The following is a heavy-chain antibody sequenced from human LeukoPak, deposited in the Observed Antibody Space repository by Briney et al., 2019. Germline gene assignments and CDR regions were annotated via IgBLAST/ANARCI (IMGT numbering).Heavy chain of an antibody. Sequence: GGSLRLSCAASGFTFSSYAMSWVRQAPGKGLEWVSAISVSGGSTYYADSVKGRFTISRDNSKNTLYLQMNSLRAEDTAVYYCAKAPASRWLQLSYYFDYWGQGSLVTVSS. V-gene: IGHV3-23*01. D-gene: IGHD5-24*01. CDR3: AKAPASRWLQLSYYFDY. CDR1: GFTFSSYA. J-gene: IGHJ4*02. CDR2: ISVSGGST.